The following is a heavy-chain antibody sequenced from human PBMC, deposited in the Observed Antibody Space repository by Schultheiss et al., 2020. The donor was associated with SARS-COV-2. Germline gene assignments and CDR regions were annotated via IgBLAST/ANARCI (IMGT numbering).Heavy chain of an antibody. CDR1: GFTFSSYG. D-gene: IGHD6-19*01. Sequence: GGSLRLSCAASGFTFSSYGMHWVRQAPGKGLEWVAVISYDGSNKYYADSVKGRFTISRDNSKNTLYLQMNSLRAEDTAVYYCARGSARNSGWYGRVGSERPQFDYWGQGTLVTVSS. CDR2: ISYDGSNK. V-gene: IGHV3-30*03. CDR3: ARGSARNSGWYGRVGSERPQFDY. J-gene: IGHJ4*02.